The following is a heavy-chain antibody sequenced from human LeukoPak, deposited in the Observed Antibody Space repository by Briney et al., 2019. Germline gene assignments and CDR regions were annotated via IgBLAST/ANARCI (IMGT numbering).Heavy chain of an antibody. J-gene: IGHJ3*02. V-gene: IGHV3-7*01. CDR2: KKQDGSEK. D-gene: IGHD1-26*01. CDR1: GFTFSSYW. Sequence: GGSLRLTWAASGFTFSSYWMSWVRQAPGKGLEWLANKKQDGSEKYYVDSVKGRFTISRDNAKNSLYLQMNSLRAEDTAVYYFARAAGELHAFDIWGQGTMVTVSS. CDR3: ARAAGELHAFDI.